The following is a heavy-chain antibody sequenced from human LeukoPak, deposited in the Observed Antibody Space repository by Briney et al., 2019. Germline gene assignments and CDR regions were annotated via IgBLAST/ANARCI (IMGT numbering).Heavy chain of an antibody. D-gene: IGHD6-19*01. Sequence: QPGGSLRLSCEASGVTFSYYGIHWVRQAPDKGLEWVGVISDDGTTTFYADSVKGRITISTDNSKNKLYLQMNSLRADDTAVYYCAKDQGSGWFGGFDIWGQGTMVTVSS. J-gene: IGHJ3*02. V-gene: IGHV3-30*18. CDR3: AKDQGSGWFGGFDI. CDR1: GVTFSYYG. CDR2: ISDDGTTT.